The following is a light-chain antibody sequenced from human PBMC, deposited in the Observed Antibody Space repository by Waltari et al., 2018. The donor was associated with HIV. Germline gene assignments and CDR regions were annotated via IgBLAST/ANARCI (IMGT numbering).Light chain of an antibody. CDR2: GAF. Sequence: DLQMTQSPSSLSASIGDTVSIPCRSSQDISNPVSWFQQQPGKVPKLLVHGAFTLQRGVPSRFSGSGSGTDYTLTISGLQAEDFATYFCQQYYGVPLTFGGGTRVDI. J-gene: IGKJ4*01. CDR1: QDISNP. V-gene: IGKV1-NL1*01. CDR3: QQYYGVPLT.